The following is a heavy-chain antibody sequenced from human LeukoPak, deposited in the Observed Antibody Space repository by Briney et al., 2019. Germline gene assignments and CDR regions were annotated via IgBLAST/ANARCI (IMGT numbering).Heavy chain of an antibody. CDR3: AKVRSVRRYYYDSSGYSYYFDY. D-gene: IGHD3-22*01. V-gene: IGHV3-23*01. CDR1: GFTFSSYA. CDR2: ISGSGGST. Sequence: GGSLRLSRAASGFTFSSYAMSWVRQAPGKGLEWVSAISGSGGSTYYADSVKGRFTISRDNSKNTLYLQMNSLRAEDTAVYYCAKVRSVRRYYYDSSGYSYYFDYWGQGTLVTVSS. J-gene: IGHJ4*02.